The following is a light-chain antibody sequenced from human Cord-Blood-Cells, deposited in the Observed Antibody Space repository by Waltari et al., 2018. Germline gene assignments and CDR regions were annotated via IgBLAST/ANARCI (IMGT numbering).Light chain of an antibody. J-gene: IGKJ2*01. V-gene: IGKV3-20*01. CDR2: GAS. Sequence: EIGLTQSQGTLSLSPGERATLSCRASQSVSSSYLAWYQKKPGQAPRLLIYGASSRATGIPYRFSGSGSGTDFTLTISRLEPEDFAVYYCQQYGSSPYTFGQGTKLEIK. CDR3: QQYGSSPYT. CDR1: QSVSSSY.